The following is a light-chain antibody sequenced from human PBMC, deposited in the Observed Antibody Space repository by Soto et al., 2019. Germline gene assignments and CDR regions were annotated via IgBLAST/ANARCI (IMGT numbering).Light chain of an antibody. CDR3: QQYGSSSWT. Sequence: EIVLTQSPGTLSLSPGERATLSCRASQSVSSSYLAWYQQKPGQAPRLLIYGTSSRATAIPDRFSGSGSGTDLTLTISRLEPEDFAVYYCQQYGSSSWTFSQGTKV. CDR1: QSVSSSY. CDR2: GTS. J-gene: IGKJ1*01. V-gene: IGKV3-20*01.